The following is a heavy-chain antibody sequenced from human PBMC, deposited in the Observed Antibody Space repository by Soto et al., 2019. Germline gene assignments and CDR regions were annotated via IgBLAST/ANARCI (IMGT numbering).Heavy chain of an antibody. D-gene: IGHD6-19*01. CDR2: ISWEGDTT. CDR1: GFTFDDYT. Sequence: EMQLVESGGVVIQPGGSLRLSCAASGFTFDDYTMSWVRQPPGKGLEWVSLISWEGDTTSYADSVQGRFIISRDNSKNALYLQMNSLRSEDTALYYCAKGRSGWYMDTFDMWGQGTMVTVSS. V-gene: IGHV3-43*01. J-gene: IGHJ3*02. CDR3: AKGRSGWYMDTFDM.